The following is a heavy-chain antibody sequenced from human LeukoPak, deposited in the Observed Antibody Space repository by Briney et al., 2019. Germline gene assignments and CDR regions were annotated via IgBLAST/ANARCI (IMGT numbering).Heavy chain of an antibody. Sequence: ASVKVSCKASGYTFTDYYMHWVRQAPGQGLEWMGWINPNSGGTNYAQKFQGRVTMTRDTSISTAYMELSRLRSDDTAVYYCARDGAYYDYVWGSYRAIDYWGQGTLVTVSS. V-gene: IGHV1-2*02. CDR3: ARDGAYYDYVWGSYRAIDY. J-gene: IGHJ4*02. D-gene: IGHD3-16*02. CDR1: GYTFTDYY. CDR2: INPNSGGT.